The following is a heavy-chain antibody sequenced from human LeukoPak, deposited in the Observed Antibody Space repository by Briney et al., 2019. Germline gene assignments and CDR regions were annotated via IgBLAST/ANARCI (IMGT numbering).Heavy chain of an antibody. CDR1: GFTFSDYY. D-gene: IGHD2-15*01. CDR2: MSSSDDGR. CDR3: AKAPVTSCRGAFCYPFDY. Sequence: GGSLRLPCAASGFTFSDYYMSWIRQAPGKGLEWVSAMSSSDDGRYYAASVRGRFTISRDTSRSTLYLQMNSLRAEDAAVYYCAKAPVTSCRGAFCYPFDYWGQGTLVTVSS. V-gene: IGHV3-11*01. J-gene: IGHJ4*02.